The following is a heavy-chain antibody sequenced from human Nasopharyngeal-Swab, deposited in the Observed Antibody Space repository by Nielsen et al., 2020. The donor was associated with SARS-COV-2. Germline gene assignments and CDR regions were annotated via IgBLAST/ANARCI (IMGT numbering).Heavy chain of an antibody. Sequence: GESLKISCAASGFTFSIYWMTWVRQAPGRGLEWVSNMNEDGSEKNYVDSVKGRFTTSRDNAKNLLYLQMNSLRAEDTAVYYCAREKDFWGGSHYFYMDVWGKGTTVTVSS. CDR3: AREKDFWGGSHYFYMDV. CDR1: GFTFSIYW. CDR2: MNEDGSEK. J-gene: IGHJ6*03. D-gene: IGHD3-3*01. V-gene: IGHV3-7*05.